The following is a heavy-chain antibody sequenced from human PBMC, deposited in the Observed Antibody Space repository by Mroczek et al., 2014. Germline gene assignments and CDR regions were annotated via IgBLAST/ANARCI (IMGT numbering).Heavy chain of an antibody. Sequence: QVQLQESGAGLLKPSETLSLTCAVYGGSFSGYYWSWIRQPPGKGLEWIGEINHSGSTNYNPSLKSRVTISVDTSKNQFSLKLSSVTAADTAVYYCARGLSSSSARGWFDPWGQGTLVTVSS. D-gene: IGHD6-6*01. CDR2: INHSGST. CDR1: GGSFSGYY. J-gene: IGHJ5*02. V-gene: IGHV4-34*01. CDR3: ARGLSSSSARGWFDP.